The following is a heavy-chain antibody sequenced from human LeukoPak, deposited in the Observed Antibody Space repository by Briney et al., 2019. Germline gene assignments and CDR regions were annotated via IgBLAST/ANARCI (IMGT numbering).Heavy chain of an antibody. V-gene: IGHV1-69*01. CDR3: AREKGIVRAFDI. D-gene: IGHD3-16*02. J-gene: IGHJ3*02. Sequence: SVKVSCKASGGTFSSYAISWVRQAPGQGLEWMGGIIPIFGTANYAQKFQGRVTITADESTSTAYMELSSLRSEDTAVYYCAREKGIVRAFDIWGQGTMVTVSS. CDR2: IIPIFGTA. CDR1: GGTFSSYA.